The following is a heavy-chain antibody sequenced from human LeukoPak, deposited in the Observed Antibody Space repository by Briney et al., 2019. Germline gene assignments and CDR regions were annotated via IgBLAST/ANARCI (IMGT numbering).Heavy chain of an antibody. Sequence: PSETLSLTCTVSGGSISSNSYYWGWIRQPPGKGLEWIGSIYYSGSTYYNPSLKSRVTISVDTSKNQFSLKLSSVTAADTAVYYCARDREGYGAVRNAFDIWGQGTMVTVSS. CDR1: GGSISSNSYY. J-gene: IGHJ3*02. CDR3: ARDREGYGAVRNAFDI. V-gene: IGHV4-39*07. D-gene: IGHD4/OR15-4a*01. CDR2: IYYSGST.